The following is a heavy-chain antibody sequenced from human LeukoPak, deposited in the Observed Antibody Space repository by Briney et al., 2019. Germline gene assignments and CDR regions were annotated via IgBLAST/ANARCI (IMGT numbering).Heavy chain of an antibody. CDR1: GYSISSGYY. J-gene: IGHJ6*04. V-gene: IGHV4-38-2*01. CDR3: ASYYASGVSAYDYFGMDV. CDR2: MYHNRGT. D-gene: IGHD3-10*01. Sequence: SESLSLTCAVSGYSISSGYYWGWIRQPPGKGLEWIGSMYHNRGTYYNPSLKSRVTISMDTSKNQFSLRLSSVTAADTAVYYCASYYASGVSAYDYFGMDVWGKGTTVTVSS.